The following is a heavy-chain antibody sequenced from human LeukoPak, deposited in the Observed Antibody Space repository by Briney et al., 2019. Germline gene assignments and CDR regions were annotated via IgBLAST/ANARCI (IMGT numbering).Heavy chain of an antibody. CDR1: GESSFSSYY. J-gene: IGHJ4*02. V-gene: IGHV4-34*01. D-gene: IGHD3-22*01. CDR3: SRQVVGNDY. CDR2: INHSGYT. Sequence: SETLSLTCAIYGESSFSSYYWSWIRQTPGGALEWIGEINHSGYTNYNPSLKSRVTLSIDTSKNQFSLRVTSVTAADTAVYYCSRQVVGNDYWGQGTLVTVSS.